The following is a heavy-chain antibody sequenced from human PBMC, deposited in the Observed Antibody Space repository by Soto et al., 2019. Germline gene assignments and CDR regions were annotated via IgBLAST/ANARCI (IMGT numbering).Heavy chain of an antibody. D-gene: IGHD2-2*01. J-gene: IGHJ3*02. V-gene: IGHV3-9*01. CDR1: GVTVDDYA. CDR2: INWNSGSI. Sequence: LRRSCAGSGVTVDDYAMHWVRQAPGKGLEWVSGINWNSGSIGYADSVKGRFTISRDNSKNTLYLQMNSLRAEDTAVYYCASLLQWEHGFDIWGLGTMVTVSS. CDR3: ASLLQWEHGFDI.